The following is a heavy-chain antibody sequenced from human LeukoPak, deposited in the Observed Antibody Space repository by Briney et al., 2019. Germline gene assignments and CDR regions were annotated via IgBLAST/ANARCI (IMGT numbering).Heavy chain of an antibody. J-gene: IGHJ4*02. CDR1: GGSFSGYY. CDR3: ARTDFWSGYVYY. Sequence: SETLSLTCAVYGGSFSGYYWSWIRQPPGKGLEWIGEINHSESTNYNPSLKSRVTISVDTSKNQFSLKLSSVTAADTAVYYCARTDFWSGYVYYWGQGTLVTVSS. CDR2: INHSEST. D-gene: IGHD3-3*01. V-gene: IGHV4-34*01.